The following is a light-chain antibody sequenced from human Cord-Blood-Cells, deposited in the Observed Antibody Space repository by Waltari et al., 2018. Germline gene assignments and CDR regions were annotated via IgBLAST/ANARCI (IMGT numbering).Light chain of an antibody. CDR1: SSDVGGYNY. CDR2: EVS. Sequence: QSALTQPPSASGSPGQSVPIPCTGTSSDVGGYNYFSWYQQHPGKAPKLMIYEVSKRPSGVPDRFSGSKSGNTASLTDSGLQAEDEADYYCSSYAGSNNLVFGGGTKLTVL. J-gene: IGLJ3*02. CDR3: SSYAGSNNLV. V-gene: IGLV2-8*01.